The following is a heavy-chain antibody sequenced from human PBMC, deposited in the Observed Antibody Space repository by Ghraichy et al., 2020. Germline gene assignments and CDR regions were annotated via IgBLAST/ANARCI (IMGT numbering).Heavy chain of an antibody. CDR2: ISSSSSTI. CDR3: ARDLYWTPGIWDYYYYYMDV. Sequence: GGSLRLSCAASGFTFSSYSMNWVRQAPRKGLDWVSYISSSSSTIYYSDSVKGRFTISSDNAKNSLYLHMNSLRDEDTAVYYCARDLYWTPGIWDYYYYYMDVWGKGTTVTVSS. D-gene: IGHD2-8*02. J-gene: IGHJ6*03. CDR1: GFTFSSYS. V-gene: IGHV3-48*02.